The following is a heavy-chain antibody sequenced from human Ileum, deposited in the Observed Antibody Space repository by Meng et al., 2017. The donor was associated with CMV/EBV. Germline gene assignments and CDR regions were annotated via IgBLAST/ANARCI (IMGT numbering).Heavy chain of an antibody. J-gene: IGHJ4*02. Sequence: CAVYGGSLRGSCWSWIRQAPGRGLEWFGEINDVGRFNYNPSLKSRVSISIDTSRNQFSLKLSSVTAADTAMYFCVRSGRYFDWLSRRGQVTLVTVSS. CDR3: VRSGRYFDWLSR. V-gene: IGHV4-34*01. CDR2: INDVGRF. D-gene: IGHD3-9*01. CDR1: GGSLRGSC.